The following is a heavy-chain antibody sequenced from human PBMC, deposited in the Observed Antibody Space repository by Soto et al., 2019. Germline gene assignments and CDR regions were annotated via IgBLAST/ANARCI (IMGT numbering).Heavy chain of an antibody. CDR3: TSSPPNGYCSSSSCSAFDI. V-gene: IGHV3-49*03. D-gene: IGHD2-2*01. Sequence: EVQLVESGGGLVQPGRSLRLSCSASGFTFGDYALSWFRQAPGKGLEWVGFITSKRYGGTTESAASVKGRFSISRDDSKSSAYLQMNSLKTEDTAVYYYTSSPPNGYCSSSSCSAFDIWGQGTMVTVSS. CDR2: ITSKRYGGTT. J-gene: IGHJ3*02. CDR1: GFTFGDYA.